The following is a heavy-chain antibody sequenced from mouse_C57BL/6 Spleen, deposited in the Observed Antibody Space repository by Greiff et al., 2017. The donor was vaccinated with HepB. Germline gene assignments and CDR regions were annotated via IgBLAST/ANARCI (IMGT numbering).Heavy chain of an antibody. J-gene: IGHJ3*01. CDR1: GYTFTSYW. CDR3: ARSGYYGSSAWFAY. Sequence: QVQLQQPGAELVKPGASVKMSCKASGYTFTSYWITWVKQRPGQGLEWIGDIYPGSGSTNYNEKFKSKATLTVDTSSSTAYMQLSSLTSEESAVYYCARSGYYGSSAWFAYWGQGTLVTVSA. V-gene: IGHV1-55*01. CDR2: IYPGSGST. D-gene: IGHD1-1*01.